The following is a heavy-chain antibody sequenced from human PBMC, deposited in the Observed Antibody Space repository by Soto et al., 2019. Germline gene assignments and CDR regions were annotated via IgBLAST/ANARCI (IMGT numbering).Heavy chain of an antibody. CDR3: AGDNNNWSLFSC. Sequence: SENLSLTCAVSGYSISSRFYWGWIRQPPGKGLEWIGSVSHIGSTYYNASLKSRVTISLDTSRNQFSLKLNSVTAADTAVYYCAGDNNNWSLFSCWGQGTPVTVSS. CDR1: GYSISSRFY. D-gene: IGHD1-1*01. CDR2: VSHIGST. V-gene: IGHV4-38-2*01. J-gene: IGHJ4*02.